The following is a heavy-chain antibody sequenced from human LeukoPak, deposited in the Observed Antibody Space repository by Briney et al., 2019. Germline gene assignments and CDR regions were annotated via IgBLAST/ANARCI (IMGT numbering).Heavy chain of an antibody. D-gene: IGHD3-3*01. V-gene: IGHV3-30*02. CDR1: GFTFSSYG. CDR2: IRYDGSNK. J-gene: IGHJ4*02. Sequence: AGGSLRLSCAASGFTFSSYGMHWVRQAPGKGLEWVAFIRYDGSNKYYADSVKGRFTISRDNSKNTLYLQMNSLRAEDTAVYYCAKGNTRFLEWLLYSWGQGTLVTVSS. CDR3: AKGNTRFLEWLLYS.